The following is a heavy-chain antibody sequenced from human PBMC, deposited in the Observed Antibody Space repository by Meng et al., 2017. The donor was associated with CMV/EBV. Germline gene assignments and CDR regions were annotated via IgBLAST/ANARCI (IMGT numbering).Heavy chain of an antibody. Sequence: GESLKISCAASGFTFSSYWMHWVRQAPGKGLEWVSAISGSGCSTYYADSVQRRFTISRDNSKNTLYLQMNSLRAEDTAVYYFAKDGRYDYGSGSYLGGYYFDCWGQGTLATVSS. V-gene: IGHV3-23*01. D-gene: IGHD3-10*01. CDR2: ISGSGCST. CDR3: AKDGRYDYGSGSYLGGYYFDC. CDR1: GFTFSSYW. J-gene: IGHJ4*02.